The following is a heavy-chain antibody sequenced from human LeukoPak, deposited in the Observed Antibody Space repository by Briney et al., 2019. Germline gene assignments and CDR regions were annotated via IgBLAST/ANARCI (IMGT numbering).Heavy chain of an antibody. CDR3: AASIMVVAAMDAFDI. J-gene: IGHJ3*02. D-gene: IGHD2-15*01. CDR2: INPNSGGT. V-gene: IGHV1-2*06. Sequence: ASVKVSCKASGYTFTGYYIHWVRQAPGHGLEWMGRINPNSGGTNYAQNFQGRVTMTRDTSINTAYMELGRLRSDDTAVYYCAASIMVVAAMDAFDIWGQGTRVTVSS. CDR1: GYTFTGYY.